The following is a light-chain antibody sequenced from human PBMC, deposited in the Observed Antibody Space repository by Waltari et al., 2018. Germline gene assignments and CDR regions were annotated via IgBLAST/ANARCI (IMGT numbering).Light chain of an antibody. CDR1: QSVSSS. Sequence: EIVMTQSPATLSVSLGARATLSCRASQSVSSSLAWYQQKPGQAPRLLIYGASTRATGIPARFSGSGSGTEFTLTISSLQSEDFAVYYCQQYNDWPPWTFGQGTKVEIK. J-gene: IGKJ1*01. CDR2: GAS. CDR3: QQYNDWPPWT. V-gene: IGKV3-15*01.